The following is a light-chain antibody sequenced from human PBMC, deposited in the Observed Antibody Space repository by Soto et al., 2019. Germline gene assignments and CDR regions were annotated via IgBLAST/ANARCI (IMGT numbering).Light chain of an antibody. J-gene: IGKJ4*01. CDR3: QQFGTSPPLT. CDR1: QTVDSGY. CDR2: AAS. V-gene: IGKV3-20*01. Sequence: EIVLTQSPGTLSLPPGESATLSCRASQTVDSGYLAWYQQRPGQPPRLLIYAASSRATGIPDRFSGSGSGTLFTLTISRLEPEDFAVYFCQQFGTSPPLTFGGGTKVEI.